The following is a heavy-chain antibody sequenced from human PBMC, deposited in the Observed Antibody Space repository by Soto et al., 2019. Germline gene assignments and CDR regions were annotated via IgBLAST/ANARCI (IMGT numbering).Heavy chain of an antibody. D-gene: IGHD3-10*01. CDR3: AREADYYGSGSYFDY. CDR2: INHNSGGT. Sequence: ASVKVSCKASGYTFTGYYMHWVRQDPGQGLEWMGWINHNSGGTNYAQKFQGWVTMTRDTSISTAYMELSRLRSDDSAVYYCAREADYYGSGSYFDYWGQGTLVTVSS. V-gene: IGHV1-2*04. J-gene: IGHJ4*02. CDR1: GYTFTGYY.